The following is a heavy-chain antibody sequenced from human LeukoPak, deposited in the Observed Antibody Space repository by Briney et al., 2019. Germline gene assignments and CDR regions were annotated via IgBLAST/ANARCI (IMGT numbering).Heavy chain of an antibody. CDR3: ARGAVAGTDIGDY. D-gene: IGHD6-19*01. Sequence: SETLSLTCAVYGGSCSGYYWSWLRQPPGKGLEWIGEINHSGSTNYNPSLKSRVTISVDTSKNQFSLKLSSVTAADTAVYYCARGAVAGTDIGDYWGQGTLVTVSS. CDR2: INHSGST. CDR1: GGSCSGYY. V-gene: IGHV4-34*01. J-gene: IGHJ4*02.